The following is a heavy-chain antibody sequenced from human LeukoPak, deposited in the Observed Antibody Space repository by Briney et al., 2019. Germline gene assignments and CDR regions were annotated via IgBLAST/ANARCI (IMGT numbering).Heavy chain of an antibody. CDR3: AKELKQQLVRGRWFDP. D-gene: IGHD6-13*01. Sequence: GGSLRLSCAASGFTFSSYAMSWVRQAPGKGLEWVSAISGSGGSTYYADSVKGRFTISRDNSKNTLYLQMNSLRAEDTAVYYCAKELKQQLVRGRWFDPWGQGTLVTVSS. CDR2: ISGSGGST. J-gene: IGHJ5*02. CDR1: GFTFSSYA. V-gene: IGHV3-23*01.